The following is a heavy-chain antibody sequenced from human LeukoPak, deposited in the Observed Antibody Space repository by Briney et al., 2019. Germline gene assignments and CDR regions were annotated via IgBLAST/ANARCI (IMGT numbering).Heavy chain of an antibody. CDR3: ARVRDDFWSGPSAYFDY. V-gene: IGHV4-59*01. CDR1: GGSISSYY. CDR2: IYYSGST. J-gene: IGHJ4*02. Sequence: PSETLSLTCTVSGGSISSYYWSWIRQPSGKGLEWRGYIYYSGSTNYNPSLKSRVTISVDTSKNQFSLKLSSVTAADTAVYYCARVRDDFWSGPSAYFDYWGQGTLVTVSS. D-gene: IGHD3-3*01.